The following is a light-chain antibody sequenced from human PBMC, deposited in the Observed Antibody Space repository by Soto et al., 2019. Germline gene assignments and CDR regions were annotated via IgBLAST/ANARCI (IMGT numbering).Light chain of an antibody. J-gene: IGKJ1*01. CDR3: QQYGSSGT. CDR1: QALRSSY. V-gene: IGKV3-20*01. Sequence: EFVLTQSPATLSLSPGERATLSCGASQALRSSYLAWYQRKPGQAPRLLIYGASNRATGIPDRFSGSGSGTDFTLTISRLEPEDFAVYYCQQYGSSGTFGQGTK. CDR2: GAS.